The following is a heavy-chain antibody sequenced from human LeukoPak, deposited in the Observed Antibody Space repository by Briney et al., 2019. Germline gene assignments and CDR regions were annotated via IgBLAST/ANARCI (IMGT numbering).Heavy chain of an antibody. CDR2: ISYDGSNK. CDR1: GFTFSSYG. J-gene: IGHJ4*02. CDR3: AGGRGIPDY. Sequence: GRSLRLSCAASGFTFSSYGMHWVRQAPGKGLEWVAVISYDGSNKYYADSVKGRFTISRGNSKNTLYLQMNSLRAEDTAVYYCAGGRGIPDYWGQGTLVTVSS. V-gene: IGHV3-30*03. D-gene: IGHD3-16*01.